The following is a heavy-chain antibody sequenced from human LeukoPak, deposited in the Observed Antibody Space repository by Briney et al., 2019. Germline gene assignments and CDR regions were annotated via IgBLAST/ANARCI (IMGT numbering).Heavy chain of an antibody. CDR1: GFTFSSYW. CDR3: AREGRDILTGYYHFDY. J-gene: IGHJ4*02. CDR2: INSDGSST. V-gene: IGHV3-74*01. Sequence: PGGSLRLSCAASGFTFSSYWMHWVRQAPGKGLVWVSRINSDGSSTSYADSVKGRFTISRDNAKNTLYLQMNSLRAEDTAVYYCAREGRDILTGYYHFDYWGQGTLVTVSS. D-gene: IGHD3-9*01.